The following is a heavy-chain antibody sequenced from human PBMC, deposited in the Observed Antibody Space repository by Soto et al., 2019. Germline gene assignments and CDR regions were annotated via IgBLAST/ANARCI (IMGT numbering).Heavy chain of an antibody. CDR3: ARDRVQNKNWFDP. V-gene: IGHV3-33*01. CDR1: GFTFSSYG. CDR2: IWYDGSNK. D-gene: IGHD3-10*01. J-gene: IGHJ5*02. Sequence: QVQLVESGGGVVQPGRSLRLSCAASGFTFSSYGMHGVRQAPGKGLEWVAVIWYDGSNKYYADSVKGRFTISRDNSKNTLYLQMNSLRAEDTAVYYCARDRVQNKNWFDPWGQGTLVTVSS.